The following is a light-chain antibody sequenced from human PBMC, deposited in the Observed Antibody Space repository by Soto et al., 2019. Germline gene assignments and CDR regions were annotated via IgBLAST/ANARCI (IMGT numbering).Light chain of an antibody. CDR3: QQYGSSPLT. J-gene: IGKJ4*01. V-gene: IGKV3-20*01. CDR1: QSVRSNY. Sequence: EIVLTQSPDTLSLSPGERATLSCRASQSVRSNYLAWYQQKPGQAPRFLIYDASSRATGIPDRFSGSGSGTDFTLTISRLEPEDCAVYYCQQYGSSPLTFGGGNKVEIK. CDR2: DAS.